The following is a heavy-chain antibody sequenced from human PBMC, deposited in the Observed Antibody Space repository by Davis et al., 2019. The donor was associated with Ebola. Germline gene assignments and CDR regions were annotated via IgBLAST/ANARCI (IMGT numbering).Heavy chain of an antibody. V-gene: IGHV4-59*08. D-gene: IGHD3-22*01. CDR2: IYYSGST. CDR3: ARLSMIVVVDAFDI. CDR1: GGSISSYY. Sequence: SETLSLTCTVSGGSISSYYWSWIRQPPGKGLEWIGYIYYSGSTNYNPSLKSRVTISVDTSKNQFSLKLSSVTAADTAVYYCARLSMIVVVDAFDIWGQGTMVTVSS. J-gene: IGHJ3*02.